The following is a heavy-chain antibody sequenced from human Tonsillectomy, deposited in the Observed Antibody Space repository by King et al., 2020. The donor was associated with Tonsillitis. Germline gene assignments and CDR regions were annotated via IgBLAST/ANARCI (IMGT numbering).Heavy chain of an antibody. D-gene: IGHD1-26*01. CDR2: IYHSGST. CDR1: GYSISTGYS. CDR3: ARTIVGVTTAFDC. Sequence: VQLQESGPGLVKPSETLSLTCTVSGYSISTGYSWGWIRQSPGKGLEWIASIYHSGSTYYNPSLKSRVTISLDTSKNQFALKLSSVTAADTAVYYCARTIVGVTTAFDCWGQGALVTVSS. V-gene: IGHV4-38-2*02. J-gene: IGHJ4*02.